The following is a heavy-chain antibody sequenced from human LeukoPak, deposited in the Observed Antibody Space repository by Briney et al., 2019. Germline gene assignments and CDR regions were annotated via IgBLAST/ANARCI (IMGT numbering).Heavy chain of an antibody. D-gene: IGHD3-22*01. CDR2: IRYDGSNK. Sequence: GGSLRLSCAASGFTFSSYDMHWVRQAPGKGLEWVAVIRYDGSNKYYADSVKGRFTISRDNSKNTLYLQMNSLRAEDTAVYYCARAYYDSSFDYWGQGTLVTVSS. V-gene: IGHV3-33*01. J-gene: IGHJ4*02. CDR3: ARAYYDSSFDY. CDR1: GFTFSSYD.